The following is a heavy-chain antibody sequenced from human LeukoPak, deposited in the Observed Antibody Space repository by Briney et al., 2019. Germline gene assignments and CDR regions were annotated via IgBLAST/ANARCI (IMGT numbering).Heavy chain of an antibody. CDR3: AVHGAGTTTFDI. J-gene: IGHJ3*02. Sequence: GSSVKVSCEASGGTFSSYAISWVRQAPGQGLEWMGRIIPIFGTANYAQKFQGRVTITTDESTSTAYMELSSLRSEDTAVYYCAVHGAGTTTFDIWGQGTMVTVSS. V-gene: IGHV1-69*05. D-gene: IGHD1-7*01. CDR1: GGTFSSYA. CDR2: IIPIFGTA.